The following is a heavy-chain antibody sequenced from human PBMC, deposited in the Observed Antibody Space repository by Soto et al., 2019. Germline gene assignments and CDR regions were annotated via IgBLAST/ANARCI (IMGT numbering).Heavy chain of an antibody. V-gene: IGHV3-48*03. Sequence: GGSLRLSCAASGFTFSSYEMNWVRQAPGKGLEWVSYISSSGSTIYYADSVKGRFTISRDNAKNSLYLQMNSLRAEDTAVYHCARVDGSGSATYYYYGMDVWGQGTTVTVSS. CDR1: GFTFSSYE. D-gene: IGHD3-10*01. J-gene: IGHJ6*02. CDR3: ARVDGSGSATYYYYGMDV. CDR2: ISSSGSTI.